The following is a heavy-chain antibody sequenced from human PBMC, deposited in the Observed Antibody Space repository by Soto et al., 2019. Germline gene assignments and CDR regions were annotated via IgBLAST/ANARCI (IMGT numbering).Heavy chain of an antibody. CDR1: GFTFSSYA. D-gene: IGHD4-4*01. J-gene: IGHJ4*02. V-gene: IGHV3-23*01. Sequence: GSLRLSCAASGFTFSSYAMSWVRQAPGKRLEWVSAISGSGGSTYYADSVKGRFTISRDNSKNTLYLQMNSLGAEDTAVYYCAKDPEVTHPLDYWGQGTLVTVSS. CDR2: ISGSGGST. CDR3: AKDPEVTHPLDY.